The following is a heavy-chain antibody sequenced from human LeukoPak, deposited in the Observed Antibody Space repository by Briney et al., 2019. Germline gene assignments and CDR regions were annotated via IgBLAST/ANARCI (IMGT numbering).Heavy chain of an antibody. D-gene: IGHD6-13*01. Sequence: GASVKVSCKASGYTFTGYYMHWVRQAPGQGLEWMGWINPNSGGTNYAQKLQGRVTMTRDTSISTAYMELSRLRSDDTAVYYCARDSGIAANFDYWGQGTLVTVSS. CDR1: GYTFTGYY. J-gene: IGHJ4*02. CDR2: INPNSGGT. V-gene: IGHV1-2*02. CDR3: ARDSGIAANFDY.